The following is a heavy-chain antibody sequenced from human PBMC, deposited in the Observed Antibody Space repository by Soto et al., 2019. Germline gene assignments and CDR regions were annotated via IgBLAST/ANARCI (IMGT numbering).Heavy chain of an antibody. Sequence: ASVKVSCKPSGYTLNTYYLHWMRQAPGQGLEWMGIIHPSGGGSTYAQKFLGRVTMTRDTSTSTVFMELSSLRSADTALYYCARGGHIAVVTASFDYWGQGTLVTSPQ. CDR3: ARGGHIAVVTASFDY. CDR2: IHPSGGGS. V-gene: IGHV1-46*02. J-gene: IGHJ4*02. CDR1: GYTLNTYY. D-gene: IGHD2-21*02.